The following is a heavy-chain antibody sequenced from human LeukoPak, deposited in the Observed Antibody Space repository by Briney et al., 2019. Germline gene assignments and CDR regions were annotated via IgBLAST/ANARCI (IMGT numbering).Heavy chain of an antibody. V-gene: IGHV1-18*01. Sequence: GASVKVSCKASGYTFTSYGISCVRQDPRQRLEWMGWISAYNGNTNYAQKLKSRVTMTTDTSTSTAYMELRSLRSDDTAVYYCARDIVVVPAAIRYYMDVWGKGTTVTVSS. CDR1: GYTFTSYG. CDR3: ARDIVVVPAAIRYYMDV. D-gene: IGHD2-2*01. J-gene: IGHJ6*03. CDR2: ISAYNGNT.